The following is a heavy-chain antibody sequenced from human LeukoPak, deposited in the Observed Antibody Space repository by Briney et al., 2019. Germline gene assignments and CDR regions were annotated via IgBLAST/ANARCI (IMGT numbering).Heavy chain of an antibody. J-gene: IGHJ4*02. D-gene: IGHD1-26*01. V-gene: IGHV3-30*04. CDR3: AREVSDYFDY. CDR1: GFTFSSYA. Sequence: GGSLRLSCAASGFTFSSYAMSWVRQAPGKGLEWVAVISYDGSHKYYADSVKGRFTISRDNSKNTLYLQMNNLRAEDTAVYYCAREVSDYFDYWGQGTLVTVSS. CDR2: ISYDGSHK.